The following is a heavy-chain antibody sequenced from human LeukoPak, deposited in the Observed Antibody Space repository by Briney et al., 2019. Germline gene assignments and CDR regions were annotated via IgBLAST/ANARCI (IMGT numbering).Heavy chain of an antibody. CDR2: IYHSGST. Sequence: SGTLSLTCAVSGYSISSGYYWGWIRQPPGKGLEWIGSIYHSGSTYYNPSLKSRVTISVDTSKNQFSLKLSSVTAADTAVYYCARAGGSGSYSPFDYWGQGTLVTVSS. CDR3: ARAGGSGSYSPFDY. CDR1: GYSISSGYY. D-gene: IGHD3-10*01. J-gene: IGHJ4*02. V-gene: IGHV4-38-2*01.